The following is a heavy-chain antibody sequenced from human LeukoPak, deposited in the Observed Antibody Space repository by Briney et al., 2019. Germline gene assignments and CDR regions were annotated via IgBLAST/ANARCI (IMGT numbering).Heavy chain of an antibody. Sequence: PSQTLSLTCTVSGGSISSGDYYWSWIRQPPGKGLEWIGYIYYSGSTNYNPSLKSRVTISVDTSKNQFSLKLSSVTAADTAVYYCARDGSHSSGWYGNYYYGMDVWGQGTTVTVSS. D-gene: IGHD6-19*01. V-gene: IGHV4-30-4*01. CDR3: ARDGSHSSGWYGNYYYGMDV. CDR1: GGSISSGDYY. CDR2: IYYSGST. J-gene: IGHJ6*02.